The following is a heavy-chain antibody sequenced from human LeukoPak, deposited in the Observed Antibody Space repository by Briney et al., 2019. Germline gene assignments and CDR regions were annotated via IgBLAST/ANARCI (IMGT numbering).Heavy chain of an antibody. D-gene: IGHD5-24*01. J-gene: IGHJ4*02. Sequence: GGSLRLSCAGSGFSFSNHGMHWVRQAPGKGLEWVAVIWYDGSNKYYADSVKGRFTISRDNSKNTVYLQMNSLRAEDTAVYYCAREAMGTIPYFDYWGQGTLVTVSS. CDR3: AREAMGTIPYFDY. CDR1: GFSFSNHG. V-gene: IGHV3-33*01. CDR2: IWYDGSNK.